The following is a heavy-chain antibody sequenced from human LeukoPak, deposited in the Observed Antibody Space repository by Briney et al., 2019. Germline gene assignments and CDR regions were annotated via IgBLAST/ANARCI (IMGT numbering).Heavy chain of an antibody. CDR3: ARSELLWFGGVNSGFDY. V-gene: IGHV4-59*01. J-gene: IGHJ4*02. CDR1: GGSIGSYY. CDR2: VYYSGST. D-gene: IGHD3-10*01. Sequence: PSETLSLTCTVSGGSIGSYYWSWVRQPPGKGLEWIGYVYYSGSTNYNPSLKSRVTISVDTSKNQFSLKLNSVTAADTAVYYCARSELLWFGGVNSGFDYWGQGTLVTVSS.